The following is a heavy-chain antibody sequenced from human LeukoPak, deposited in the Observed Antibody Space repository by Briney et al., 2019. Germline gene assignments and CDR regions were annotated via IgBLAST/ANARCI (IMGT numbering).Heavy chain of an antibody. CDR3: ARGGYCSGGSCYSYYYYCMDV. D-gene: IGHD2-15*01. CDR1: GGSFSGYY. Sequence: SETLSLTCAVYGGSFSGYYWSWIRQPPGKGLEWIGEINHSGSTNYNPSLKSRVTISVDTSKNQFSLKLSSVTAADTAVYYCARGGYCSGGSCYSYYYYCMDVWGKGTTVTVSS. J-gene: IGHJ6*03. V-gene: IGHV4-34*01. CDR2: INHSGST.